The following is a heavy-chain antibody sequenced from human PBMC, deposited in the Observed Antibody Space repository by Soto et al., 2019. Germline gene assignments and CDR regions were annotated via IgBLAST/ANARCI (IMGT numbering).Heavy chain of an antibody. J-gene: IGHJ4*02. CDR3: ARENFYRFDY. V-gene: IGHV3-7*01. CDR1: GFAFTSYW. Sequence: EVQLVESGGGLVQPGGSLRVSCAASGFAFTSYWMSWVRQAPGKSLEWVANIKEDGSAKYYLDSVKGRFTISRDNAKNSLYLQMSSLRAEDTAVYYRARENFYRFDYWGQGILVSVSS. CDR2: IKEDGSAK.